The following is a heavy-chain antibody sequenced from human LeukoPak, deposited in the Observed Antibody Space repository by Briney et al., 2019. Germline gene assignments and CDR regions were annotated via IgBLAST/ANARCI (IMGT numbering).Heavy chain of an antibody. CDR2: INQDGSEE. J-gene: IGHJ5*02. CDR1: GFTFSNYW. V-gene: IGHV3-7*01. CDR3: VRDCGVSGYDLLDH. D-gene: IGHD5-12*01. Sequence: GGSLRLSCAASGFTFSNYWMTWVRQAPGKGLEWVAHINQDGSEEHYMDSAKARFTISRNNAKNSLSLQMNSLRAEDTAVYYCVRDCGVSGYDLLDHWGQGTLVTVSS.